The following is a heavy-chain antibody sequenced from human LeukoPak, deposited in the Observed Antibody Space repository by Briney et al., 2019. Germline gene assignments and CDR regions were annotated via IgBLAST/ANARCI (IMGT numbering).Heavy chain of an antibody. D-gene: IGHD2-21*02. J-gene: IGHJ5*02. CDR2: IYPGDSES. Sequence: GESLKISCKGSGYSFTSYWIAWVRQMPGKGLEWMGIIYPGDSESRYSPSFQGQVTISTDKSISTAYLQWSSLKASDTAMYYCARLPYCGGDCYPNWFDPWGQGTLVTVSS. CDR3: ARLPYCGGDCYPNWFDP. CDR1: GYSFTSYW. V-gene: IGHV5-51*01.